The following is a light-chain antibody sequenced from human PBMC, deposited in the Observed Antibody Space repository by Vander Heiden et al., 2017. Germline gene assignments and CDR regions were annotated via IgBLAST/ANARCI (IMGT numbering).Light chain of an antibody. Sequence: DIQLTQSPSSLSASVGDTLTITSRDSQSSSSYLNWYPRKPGKAPKLLIYAASSLQSGVPSRFSGSGSGTDFTLTIRSLQPEDFATYYCQQSYSTPRTFGQGTKVEIK. J-gene: IGKJ1*01. V-gene: IGKV1-39*01. CDR2: AAS. CDR3: QQSYSTPRT. CDR1: QSSSSY.